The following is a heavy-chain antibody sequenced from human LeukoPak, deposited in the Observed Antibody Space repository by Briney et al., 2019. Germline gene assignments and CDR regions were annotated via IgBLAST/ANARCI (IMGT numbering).Heavy chain of an antibody. CDR1: GFTFSSYA. CDR3: AKGGKWDVTPFDY. J-gene: IGHJ4*02. Sequence: GGSLRLSCAASGFTFSSYAMNWVRQAPGKGLEWVSTISGSGGSSYYADSVKGRFTIFRDNSKNTLYLQVNSLRAEDTAVYYCAKGGKWDVTPFDYWGQGTLVTVSS. CDR2: ISGSGGSS. V-gene: IGHV3-23*01. D-gene: IGHD1-26*01.